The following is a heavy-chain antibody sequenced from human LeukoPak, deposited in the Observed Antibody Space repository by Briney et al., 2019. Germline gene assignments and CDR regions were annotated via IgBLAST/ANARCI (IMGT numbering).Heavy chain of an antibody. CDR3: VRGGSSSHYYYYGMDV. V-gene: IGHV3-7*01. Sequence: GGSLRLSCAASGFTFSSYWMSWVRQAPGKGLEWVANIKQDGSEKYYVDSVKGRFTISRDNAKNSLYLQMNSLRAEDTAVYYCVRGGSSSHYYYYGMDVWGQGTTVTVSS. CDR2: IKQDGSEK. CDR1: GFTFSSYW. J-gene: IGHJ6*02. D-gene: IGHD6-13*01.